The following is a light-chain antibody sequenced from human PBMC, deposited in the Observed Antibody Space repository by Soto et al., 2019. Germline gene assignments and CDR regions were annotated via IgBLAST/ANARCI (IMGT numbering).Light chain of an antibody. V-gene: IGKV3-11*01. Sequence: EIVLTQSPATLSLSPGERATLSCRASQSVSSYLAWYQQQPGQAPRLLLYDASNRATGIPARFSGSGSGTDFTLTLSSLEPEDFAVYYCQQRRHWPLTFGGGTKVEIK. J-gene: IGKJ4*01. CDR2: DAS. CDR3: QQRRHWPLT. CDR1: QSVSSY.